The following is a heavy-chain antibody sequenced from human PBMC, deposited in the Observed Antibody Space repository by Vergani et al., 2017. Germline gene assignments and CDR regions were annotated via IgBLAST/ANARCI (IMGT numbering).Heavy chain of an antibody. V-gene: IGHV3-23*01. CDR3: ARKGIVATMPRYFDY. D-gene: IGHD5-12*01. CDR2: ISGSGGST. CDR1: GFTFSSYA. Sequence: EVQLLESGGGLVQPGGSLRLSCAASGFTFSSYAMSWVRQAPGKGLEWVSAISGSGGSTYYADSVKGRFTISRDNSKNSLYLQMNSLRAEDTAVYYCARKGIVATMPRYFDYWGQGTLVTVSS. J-gene: IGHJ4*02.